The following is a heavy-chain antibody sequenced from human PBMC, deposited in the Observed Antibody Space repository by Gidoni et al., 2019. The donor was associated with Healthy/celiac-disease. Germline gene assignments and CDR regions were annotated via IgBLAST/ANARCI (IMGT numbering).Heavy chain of an antibody. J-gene: IGHJ4*02. Sequence: QVQLQESGPGLVKPSGTLSLTCAVSGDSISSSNWWSWVRQPPGKGLEWIGEIYHSGSTNYNPSLKSRVTISVDKSKNQFSLKLSSVTAADTAVYFCARAHYYDSSGQRYFDYWGQGTLVTVSS. CDR3: ARAHYYDSSGQRYFDY. V-gene: IGHV4-4*02. CDR2: IYHSGST. D-gene: IGHD3-22*01. CDR1: GDSISSSNW.